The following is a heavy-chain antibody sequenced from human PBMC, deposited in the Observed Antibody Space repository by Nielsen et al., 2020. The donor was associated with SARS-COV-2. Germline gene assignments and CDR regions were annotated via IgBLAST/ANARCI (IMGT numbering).Heavy chain of an antibody. V-gene: IGHV3-30*03. D-gene: IGHD3-3*01. Sequence: GESLKISCAASGFTFSSYGMHWVRQAPGKGLEWVAVISYDGSNKYYADSVKGRFTISRDNAKNSLYLQMNSLRAEDTAVYYCARDGWSGPIGWFDPWGQGTLVTVSS. CDR2: ISYDGSNK. CDR1: GFTFSSYG. CDR3: ARDGWSGPIGWFDP. J-gene: IGHJ5*02.